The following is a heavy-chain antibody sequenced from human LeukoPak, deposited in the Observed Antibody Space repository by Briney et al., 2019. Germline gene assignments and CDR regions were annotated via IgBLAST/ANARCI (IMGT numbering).Heavy chain of an antibody. Sequence: GGSLRLSCASSGFIFSTYSMNWVCQAPGKGLEWVSYISSSSSTIYYADSVKGRFTISRDNAKNSLYLQINTLRAEDTAVYYCAKDLDYWGQGTLVTVSS. V-gene: IGHV3-48*01. CDR1: GFIFSTYS. J-gene: IGHJ4*02. CDR3: AKDLDY. CDR2: ISSSSSTI.